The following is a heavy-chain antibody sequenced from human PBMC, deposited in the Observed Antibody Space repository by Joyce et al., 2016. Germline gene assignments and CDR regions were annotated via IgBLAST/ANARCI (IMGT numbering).Heavy chain of an antibody. Sequence: QVQLVESGGGVVQPGRSLRLSCAASGFTLSNYGMYWVRQATGKGLEWVAVIANDGNKKYYADSVKGRFTISRDNSKNTLYLQMNSLRAEDTAVYYCAKRYDYVDYWGQGTLVTVSS. CDR1: GFTLSNYG. CDR2: IANDGNKK. J-gene: IGHJ4*02. D-gene: IGHD3-16*01. CDR3: AKRYDYVDY. V-gene: IGHV3-30*18.